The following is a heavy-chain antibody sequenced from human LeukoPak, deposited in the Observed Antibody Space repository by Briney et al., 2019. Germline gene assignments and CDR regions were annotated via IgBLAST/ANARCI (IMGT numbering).Heavy chain of an antibody. CDR1: GFMFSTYN. CDR2: ISSDGSIK. V-gene: IGHV3-30-3*01. J-gene: IGHJ4*02. CDR3: ATVPYYDSSGFVEY. D-gene: IGHD3-22*01. Sequence: PGGSLRLSCAASGFMFSTYNMHWVRQAPGKGLEWVAVISSDGSIKYYADSVKGRFTLSRDNPKNTLYMQMNSLRSEDTAVYYCATVPYYDSSGFVEYWGQGTLVTVSS.